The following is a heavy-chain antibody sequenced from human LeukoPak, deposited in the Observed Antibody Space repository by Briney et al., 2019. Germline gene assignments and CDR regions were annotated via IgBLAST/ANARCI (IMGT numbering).Heavy chain of an antibody. D-gene: IGHD4-23*01. CDR1: GYSFTSYW. J-gene: IGHJ4*02. V-gene: IGHV5-51*01. Sequence: GGSLKISCKGSGYSFTSYWTGWVRQMPGKGLEWMGIIYPGDSDTRYCPSFQGQVTISADKSISTAYLQWSSLKASDTAMYYCASHYGGNANYFDYWGQGTLVTVSS. CDR2: IYPGDSDT. CDR3: ASHYGGNANYFDY.